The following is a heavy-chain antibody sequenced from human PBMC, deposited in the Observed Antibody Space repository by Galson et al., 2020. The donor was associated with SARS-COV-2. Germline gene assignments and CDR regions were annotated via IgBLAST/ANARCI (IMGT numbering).Heavy chain of an antibody. V-gene: IGHV1-18*04. D-gene: IGHD4-17*01. J-gene: IGHJ5*02. Sequence: ASVKVSCKASGYTFTSYGISWVRQAPGQGLEWMGWISAYNGNTNYAQKLQGRVTMTTDTSTSTAYMELRSLRSDDTAVYYCARAYGGLTPNWFDPWGQGTLVTVSS. CDR1: GYTFTSYG. CDR2: ISAYNGNT. CDR3: ARAYGGLTPNWFDP.